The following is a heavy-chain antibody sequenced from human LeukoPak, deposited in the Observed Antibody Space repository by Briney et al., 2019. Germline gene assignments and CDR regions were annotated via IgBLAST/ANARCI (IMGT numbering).Heavy chain of an antibody. CDR3: ARGSAPGDILTGYTRDGAFDI. CDR1: GFTFGSYE. J-gene: IGHJ3*02. Sequence: GGSLRLSCAASGFTFGSYEMNWVRQAPGKGLEWVSYISSSGSTIYYADSVKGRFTISRDNAKNSLYLQMNSLRAEDTAVYYCARGSAPGDILTGYTRDGAFDIWGQGTMVTVSS. V-gene: IGHV3-48*03. CDR2: ISSSGSTI. D-gene: IGHD3-9*01.